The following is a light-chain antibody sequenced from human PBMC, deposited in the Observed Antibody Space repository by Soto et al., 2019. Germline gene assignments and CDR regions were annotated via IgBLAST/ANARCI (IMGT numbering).Light chain of an antibody. Sequence: SVLTQPPSASGSPGQSVTISCTGTSSDVGAFDYVSWYQQYPGEAPKLLIYDVNKRPSGVPDRFSGSKSDNTASLTVSGLRAEDEADFYCSSYAGNNIFVFGTGTKVTV. CDR1: SSDVGAFDY. V-gene: IGLV2-8*01. J-gene: IGLJ1*01. CDR3: SSYAGNNIFV. CDR2: DVN.